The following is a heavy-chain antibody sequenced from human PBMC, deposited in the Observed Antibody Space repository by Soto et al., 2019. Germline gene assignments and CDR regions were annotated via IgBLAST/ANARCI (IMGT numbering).Heavy chain of an antibody. Sequence: EVQLVESGGGLVQPGGSLKLSCAASGFIFSGSAVHWVRQASGKGLEWVGRILSKAGNYATAYPASMKGRFTISRDDSVNTAFLQMNSLKTEDTAVYYCIRGGSPYYYDYWGQGTLVAVSS. V-gene: IGHV3-73*01. CDR1: GFIFSGSA. CDR3: IRGGSPYYYDY. CDR2: ILSKAGNYAT. J-gene: IGHJ4*02.